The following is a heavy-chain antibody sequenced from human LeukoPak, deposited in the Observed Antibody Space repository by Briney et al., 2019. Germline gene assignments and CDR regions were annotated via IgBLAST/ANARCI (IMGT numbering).Heavy chain of an antibody. CDR2: IYYDGST. CDR3: ARGRTAADYYYYYMDV. CDR1: GGSISTSSYY. D-gene: IGHD6-13*01. Sequence: SETLSLTCTVSGGSISTSSYYWAWIRQSPGKALEWIGDIYYDGSTYYHPSLKSRVTISADMSKNQFSLKLNSVTAADTAVYYCARGRTAADYYYYYMDVWGKGTTVTVSS. V-gene: IGHV4-39*01. J-gene: IGHJ6*03.